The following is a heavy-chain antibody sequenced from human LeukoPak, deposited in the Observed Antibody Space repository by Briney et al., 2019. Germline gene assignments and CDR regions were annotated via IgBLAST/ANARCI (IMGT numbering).Heavy chain of an antibody. J-gene: IGHJ3*02. D-gene: IGHD4-17*01. Sequence: SETLSLTCAVYDGSFSGYYWSWIRQPPGKGLEWIGEINHSGSTNYNPSLKSRVTISVDTSKNQFSLKLNSVTAADTAIYYCARGLRDYGDYDGDAFDIWGQGTMVTVSS. CDR3: ARGLRDYGDYDGDAFDI. CDR2: INHSGST. CDR1: DGSFSGYY. V-gene: IGHV4-34*01.